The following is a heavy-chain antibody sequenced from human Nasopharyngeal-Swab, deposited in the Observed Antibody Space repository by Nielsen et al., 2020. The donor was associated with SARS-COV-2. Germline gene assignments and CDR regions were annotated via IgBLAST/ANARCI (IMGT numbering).Heavy chain of an antibody. Sequence: WIPQPPGKALEWLALVHWDDEKRYSPSLKSRLTITKDNSKNQVVLTMTNVDPVDTATYYCARGYQLIRGFDYWGQGTLVTVSS. CDR2: VHWDDEK. CDR3: ARGYQLIRGFDY. D-gene: IGHD2-2*01. V-gene: IGHV2-5*02. J-gene: IGHJ4*02.